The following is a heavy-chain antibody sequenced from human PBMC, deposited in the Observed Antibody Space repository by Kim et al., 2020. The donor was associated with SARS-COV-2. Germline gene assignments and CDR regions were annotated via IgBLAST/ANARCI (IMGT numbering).Heavy chain of an antibody. CDR1: GYSISSGYY. D-gene: IGHD1-26*01. V-gene: IGHV4-38-2*02. Sequence: SETLSLTCTVSGYSISSGYYWGWIRQPPGKGLEWIGSIYHSGSTYYNPSLKSRVTISVDTSKNQFSLKLSSVTAADTAVYYCAREGELGRGDYWGQGTLVTVSS. CDR2: IYHSGST. CDR3: AREGELGRGDY. J-gene: IGHJ4*02.